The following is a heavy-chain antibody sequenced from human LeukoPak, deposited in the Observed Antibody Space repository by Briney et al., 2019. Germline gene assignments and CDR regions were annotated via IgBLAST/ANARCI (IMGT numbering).Heavy chain of an antibody. J-gene: IGHJ4*02. CDR2: ISSTSSTI. Sequence: GGSLRLSCAASGFTFSSYSMNWVRQAPGKGLEWVSYISSTSSTIYYADSVKGRFTISRDSAKNSLFLQMNSLRDEDTAVYFCARRYSSGWYWDSWGQGTLVTVSS. CDR1: GFTFSSYS. CDR3: ARRYSSGWYWDS. V-gene: IGHV3-48*02. D-gene: IGHD6-19*01.